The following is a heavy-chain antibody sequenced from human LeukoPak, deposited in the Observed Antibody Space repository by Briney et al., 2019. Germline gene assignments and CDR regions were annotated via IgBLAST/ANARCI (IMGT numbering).Heavy chain of an antibody. Sequence: GGSLRLSCAASGFTFSSYNMNWVRRAPGKGLEWVSSITSGSSYRFYADSLKGRFTISRDNAKNSLYLQMNSLRAEDTAVYYCARRFGEGAIDYWGQGTLVTVSS. CDR3: ARRFGEGAIDY. J-gene: IGHJ4*02. D-gene: IGHD3-10*01. CDR2: ITSGSSYR. CDR1: GFTFSSYN. V-gene: IGHV3-21*01.